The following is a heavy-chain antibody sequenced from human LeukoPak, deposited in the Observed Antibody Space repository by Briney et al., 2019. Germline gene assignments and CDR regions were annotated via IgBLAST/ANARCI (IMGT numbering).Heavy chain of an antibody. D-gene: IGHD3-16*01. Sequence: ASVKVSCRASGGTFSSYAISWVRQAPGQGLEWMGWISAYNGNTNYAQKLQGRVTMTTDTSTSTAYMELRSLRSDDTAVYYCARDSEGALGYWGQGTLVTVSS. J-gene: IGHJ4*02. CDR1: GGTFSSYA. V-gene: IGHV1-18*01. CDR3: ARDSEGALGY. CDR2: ISAYNGNT.